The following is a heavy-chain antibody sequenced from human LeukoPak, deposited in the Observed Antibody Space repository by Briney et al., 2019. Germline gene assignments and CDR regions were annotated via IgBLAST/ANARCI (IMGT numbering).Heavy chain of an antibody. Sequence: PGGSLRLSCAASGFTFSSYSMNWVRQASGKGLEWVGRIRSKANSYATAYAASVKGRFTISRDDSKNTAYLQMNSLKTEDTAVYYCTRHTEAYYYGSGSYSYFSNPGSPHPPKTTSDYWGQGTLVTVSS. CDR1: GFTFSSYS. D-gene: IGHD3-10*01. V-gene: IGHV3-73*01. CDR3: TRHTEAYYYGSGSYSYFSNPGSPHPPKTTSDY. CDR2: IRSKANSYAT. J-gene: IGHJ4*02.